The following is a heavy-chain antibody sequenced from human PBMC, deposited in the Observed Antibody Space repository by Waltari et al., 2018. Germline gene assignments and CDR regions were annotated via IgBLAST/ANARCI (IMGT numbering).Heavy chain of an antibody. CDR1: DDSIRSGDYY. CDR3: ARSLHIFRAAAGMFDY. J-gene: IGHJ4*02. Sequence: QLQLQESGPGLLTPSGTLSLTCTVPDDSIRSGDYYWGWSRQSPGKGPEWIGSFYYSVSTSYNTSLKRRVTISVDTSKKQFSLKLSSVTAADTAVYYCARSLHIFRAAAGMFDYWGQGTLVTVSS. D-gene: IGHD6-13*01. V-gene: IGHV4-39*01. CDR2: FYYSVST.